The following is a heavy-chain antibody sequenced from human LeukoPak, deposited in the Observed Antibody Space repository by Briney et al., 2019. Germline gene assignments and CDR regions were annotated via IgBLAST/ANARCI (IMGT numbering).Heavy chain of an antibody. CDR2: ISAYNGNT. V-gene: IGHV1-18*01. J-gene: IGHJ4*02. CDR1: GYTFTSYG. Sequence: ASVKVSCKASGYTFTSYGISWVRQAPGQGLEWMGWISAYNGNTNYAQKLQGRVTMTTDTSTSTAYMELRSLRSDDTAVYYCARVSWYYYDSSYDFDYWGQGTLVTVSS. CDR3: ARVSWYYYDSSYDFDY. D-gene: IGHD3-22*01.